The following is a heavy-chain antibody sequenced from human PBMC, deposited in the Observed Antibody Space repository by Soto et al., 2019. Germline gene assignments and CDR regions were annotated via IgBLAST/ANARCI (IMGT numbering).Heavy chain of an antibody. CDR3: ARRNYVVLSYYYYGMDV. D-gene: IGHD1-7*01. V-gene: IGHV1-18*04. CDR2: ISAYNGNT. CDR1: GYTFTSYG. Sequence: ASVKVSCKASGYTFTSYGISWVRQAPGQGLEWMGWISAYNGNTNYAQKLQGRVTMTTDTSTSTAYMELRSLRSDDTAVYYCARRNYVVLSYYYYGMDVWGQGTTVTVSS. J-gene: IGHJ6*02.